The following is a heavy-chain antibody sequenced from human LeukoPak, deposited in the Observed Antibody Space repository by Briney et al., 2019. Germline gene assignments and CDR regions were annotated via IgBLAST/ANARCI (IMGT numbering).Heavy chain of an antibody. D-gene: IGHD3-10*01. Sequence: GGSLRLSCTASGFTFSSHWTHWVRQAPGKGLVWVSRINFDGSSTNYADSVKGRFTISRDNAKDTLYLQINSLRAEDTAVYYCARGITGMYYYDPWGQGTLVTVSS. V-gene: IGHV3-74*01. CDR2: INFDGSST. CDR1: GFTFSSHW. J-gene: IGHJ5*02. CDR3: ARGITGMYYYDP.